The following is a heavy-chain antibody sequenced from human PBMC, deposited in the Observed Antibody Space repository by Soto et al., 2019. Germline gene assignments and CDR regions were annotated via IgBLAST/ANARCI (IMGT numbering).Heavy chain of an antibody. CDR3: AKDRVAARPSVGWFDP. CDR1: GFTFSSYG. Sequence: GGSLRLSCAASGFTFSSYGMHWVRQAPGKGLEWVAVISYDGSNKYYADSVKGRFTISRDNSKNTLYLQMNSLRAEDTAVYYCAKDRVAARPSVGWFDPWGQGTLVTVSS. V-gene: IGHV3-30*18. D-gene: IGHD6-6*01. CDR2: ISYDGSNK. J-gene: IGHJ5*02.